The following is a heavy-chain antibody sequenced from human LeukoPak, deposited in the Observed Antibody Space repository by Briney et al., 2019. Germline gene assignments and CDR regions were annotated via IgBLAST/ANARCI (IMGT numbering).Heavy chain of an antibody. CDR3: ARSFPGYFDC. J-gene: IGHJ4*02. CDR1: GGSISSSKW. Sequence: SETLSLTCAVSGGSISSSKWWNWVRQPPGKGLQWIGEIYHSGSTDYNPSLKSRVTISVDKSKNQFSLKMNSVTAADTVVYYCARSFPGYFDCWGQGTLVTVSS. CDR2: IYHSGST. V-gene: IGHV4-4*02.